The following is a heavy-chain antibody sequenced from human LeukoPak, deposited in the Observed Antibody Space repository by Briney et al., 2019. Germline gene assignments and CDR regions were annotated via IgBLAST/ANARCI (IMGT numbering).Heavy chain of an antibody. Sequence: GGSLRLSCAASGFTFSSYGMSWVRQAPRKGLEWVSAISGSGGSTYYADSVKGRFTISRDNSKNTLYLQMNSLRAEDTAVYYCAKNPPAAFGAEYFQHWGQGTLVTVSS. D-gene: IGHD2-2*01. CDR1: GFTFSSYG. V-gene: IGHV3-23*01. J-gene: IGHJ1*01. CDR3: AKNPPAAFGAEYFQH. CDR2: ISGSGGST.